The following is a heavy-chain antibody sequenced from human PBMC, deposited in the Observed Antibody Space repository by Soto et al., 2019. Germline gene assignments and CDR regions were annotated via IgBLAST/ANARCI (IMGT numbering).Heavy chain of an antibody. D-gene: IGHD5-18*01. CDR3: ARGHRAMEYYYYYGMDV. Sequence: SETLSLTCSVSGGSISSSFWSWIRQPPGKELEWIGYISYSGSTTYNPSLKSRITLLVDTSKNQFSLRVASVTAADTAVYYCARGHRAMEYYYYYGMDVWGQGTTVTVSS. CDR2: ISYSGST. J-gene: IGHJ6*02. CDR1: GGSISSSF. V-gene: IGHV4-59*01.